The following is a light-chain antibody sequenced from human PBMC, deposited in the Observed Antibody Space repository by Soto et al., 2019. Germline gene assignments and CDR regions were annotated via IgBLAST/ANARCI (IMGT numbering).Light chain of an antibody. CDR2: WAS. V-gene: IGKV4-1*01. Sequence: IVMTPSADSLTLSLGDMATIKCKSGQLSFSRSNNRNYFGWFQQKPGQPPKLLISWASARESGVPDRFSGSGSGTDFTLTISSLQAEDVAVYYCQQYYGAPITFGQGTRLEIK. CDR1: QLSFSRSNNRNY. J-gene: IGKJ5*01. CDR3: QQYYGAPIT.